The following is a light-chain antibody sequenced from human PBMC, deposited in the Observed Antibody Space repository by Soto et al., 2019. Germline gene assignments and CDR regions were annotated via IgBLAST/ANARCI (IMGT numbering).Light chain of an antibody. J-gene: IGLJ2*01. CDR2: DVN. V-gene: IGLV2-14*03. CDR3: ASFTRSVTVV. CDR1: SSDVGGYNY. Sequence: QSALTQPASVSGSPGQSITISCAGTSSDVGGYNYVSWYQQHPGKVPSLIISDVNKRPSGVSDRFSGSKSGNTASLTISGLQAEDEADYYCASFTRSVTVVFGGGTKVTVL.